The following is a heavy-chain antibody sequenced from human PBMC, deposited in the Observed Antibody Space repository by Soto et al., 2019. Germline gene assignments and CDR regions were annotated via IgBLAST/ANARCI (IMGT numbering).Heavy chain of an antibody. V-gene: IGHV1-18*01. CDR1: GYTFTSYG. CDR2: ISAYNGNT. D-gene: IGHD3-10*01. CDR3: ARELLRSGRYIYTPGY. J-gene: IGHJ4*02. Sequence: QVQLVQSGAEVKKPGASVKVSCKSSGYTFTSYGISWVRQAPGQVLEWMGWISAYNGNTTYAQKLQGRVTMTTDTSTSTAYMELRRLRSDDTAVYYCARELLRSGRYIYTPGYWGQGPLVTVSS.